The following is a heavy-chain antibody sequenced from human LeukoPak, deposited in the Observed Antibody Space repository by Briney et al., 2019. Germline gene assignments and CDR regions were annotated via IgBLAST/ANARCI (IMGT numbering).Heavy chain of an antibody. CDR1: GGSISSSSYY. J-gene: IGHJ6*02. V-gene: IGHV4-39*01. CDR2: IYYSGST. CDR3: ARHAYYDFWSGSYPDYYYYGMDV. D-gene: IGHD3-3*01. Sequence: SETLSLTCTVSGGSISSSSYYWGWIRQPPGKGLEWIGSIYYSGSTYYNPSLKSRVTISVDTSKNQFSLKLSSVTAADTAVYYCARHAYYDFWSGSYPDYYYYGMDVWGQGTTVTVSS.